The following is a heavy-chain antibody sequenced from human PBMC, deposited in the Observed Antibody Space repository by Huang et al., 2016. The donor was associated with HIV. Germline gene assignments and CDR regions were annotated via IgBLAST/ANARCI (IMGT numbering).Heavy chain of an antibody. V-gene: IGHV3-74*01. CDR2: INSDGRST. CDR3: ARGGWYYDFWSGYYYFDY. CDR1: GFTFSSYW. J-gene: IGHJ4*02. D-gene: IGHD3-3*01. Sequence: EVQLVESGGGLVQPGGSLRLSCAASGFTFSSYWMHWVRQAPGKGLVGVSRINSDGRSTSYADSVKGRFTISRDNAKNTLYLQMNSLRAEDTAVYYCARGGWYYDFWSGYYYFDYWGQGTLVTVSS.